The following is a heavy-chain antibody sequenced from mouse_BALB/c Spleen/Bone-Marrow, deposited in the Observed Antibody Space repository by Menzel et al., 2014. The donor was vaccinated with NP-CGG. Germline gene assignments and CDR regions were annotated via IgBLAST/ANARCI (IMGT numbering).Heavy chain of an antibody. D-gene: IGHD2-3*01. V-gene: IGHV4-1*02. CDR3: ARLGYYGWFAY. CDR1: GFDFSRYW. CDR2: INPESNTI. J-gene: IGHJ3*01. Sequence: EVQGVESGGGLVQPGGSLKLSCAASGFDFSRYWMSWVRQARGKGLQWIGEINPESNTINYTPSLKDKFIISRDNAKNTLYLRMSKVRSEDTALYCCARLGYYGWFAYWGQGTLVTVSA.